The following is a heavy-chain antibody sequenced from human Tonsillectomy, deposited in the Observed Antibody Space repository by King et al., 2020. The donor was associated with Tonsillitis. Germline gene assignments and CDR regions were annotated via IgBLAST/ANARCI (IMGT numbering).Heavy chain of an antibody. CDR3: GRFAGYYAMDV. CDR1: GVTFSRNW. D-gene: IGHD3-16*01. CDR2: ITADGTDN. J-gene: IGHJ6*02. V-gene: IGHV3-7*01. Sequence: VQLVESGGGLVQPGGSLRVSCVGTGVTFSRNWMSWVRQAPGKGLECVAIITADGTDNYYVDSVKGRFTISRDNAKNSLYLQMNSLKAEDTAVYYGGRFAGYYAMDVWGQGTTVTVSS.